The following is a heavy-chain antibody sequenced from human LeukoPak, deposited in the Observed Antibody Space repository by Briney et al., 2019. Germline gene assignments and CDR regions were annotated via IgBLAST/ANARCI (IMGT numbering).Heavy chain of an antibody. D-gene: IGHD5-24*01. CDR2: IYSGGST. J-gene: IGHJ4*02. CDR3: ARARRGRWLQLGY. V-gene: IGHV3-53*01. CDR1: GFTVSSNY. Sequence: QPGGSLTRSCAASGFTVSSNYMSWVRQAPGKGLEWVSVIYSGGSTYYADSVKGRFTISRDNSKNTLYLQMNSLRAEDTAVYYCARARRGRWLQLGYWGQGNLVTVSS.